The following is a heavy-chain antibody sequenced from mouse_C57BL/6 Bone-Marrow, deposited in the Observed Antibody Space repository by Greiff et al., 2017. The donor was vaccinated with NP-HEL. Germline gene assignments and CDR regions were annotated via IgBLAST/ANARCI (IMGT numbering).Heavy chain of an antibody. J-gene: IGHJ2*01. D-gene: IGHD4-1*01. V-gene: IGHV5-9*01. Sequence: EVHLVESGGGLVKPGGSLKLSCAASGFTFSSYTMSWVRQTPEKRLEWVATISGGGGNTYYPDSVKGRFTISRDNAKNTLYLQMSSLRSEDTALYYCAREGGTGTDYFDYWGQGTTLTVSS. CDR3: AREGGTGTDYFDY. CDR1: GFTFSSYT. CDR2: ISGGGGNT.